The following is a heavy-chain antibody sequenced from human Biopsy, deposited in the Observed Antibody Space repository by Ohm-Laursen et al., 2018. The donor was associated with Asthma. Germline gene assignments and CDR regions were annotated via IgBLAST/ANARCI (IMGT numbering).Heavy chain of an antibody. CDR2: IYHRGNI. Sequence: SQTLSLTCSVSGYSISNGGYYWTWVRQRPGKGLEWIGNIYHRGNIKYNPSLKSRLSFSVDTSKNQFSLKLSSVTAADTAIYFCARDYYDFWNRSVYTYFGMDVWGRGTTVVVSS. D-gene: IGHD3-3*01. J-gene: IGHJ6*02. V-gene: IGHV4-31*03. CDR3: ARDYYDFWNRSVYTYFGMDV. CDR1: GYSISNGGYY.